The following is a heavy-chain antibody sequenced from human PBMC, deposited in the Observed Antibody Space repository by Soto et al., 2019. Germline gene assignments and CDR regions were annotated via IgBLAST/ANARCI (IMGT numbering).Heavy chain of an antibody. CDR2: VFRSGSV. D-gene: IGHD1-1*01. Sequence: PSETLSLTCNVSGGSMTTGSYFWSWIRQPPGKGLEWIGYVFRSGSVNYSPSFKSRVTISIDTSKNQFSLMLKSVTAADTAVYFCARARNRYFDHWGQGALVTVSS. V-gene: IGHV4-61*01. CDR3: ARARNRYFDH. J-gene: IGHJ4*02. CDR1: GGSMTTGSYF.